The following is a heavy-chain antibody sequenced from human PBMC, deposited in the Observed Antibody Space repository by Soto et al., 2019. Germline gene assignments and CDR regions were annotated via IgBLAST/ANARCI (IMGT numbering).Heavy chain of an antibody. V-gene: IGHV4-30-4*01. Sequence: SETLSLTCTVSGGSISSGDYYWSWIRQPPGKGLEWIGYIYYSGSTYYNPSLKSRVTISVDTSKNQFSLKLSSVTAADTAVYYCARIDYGPYYYYYGMDVWGQGTTVTVSS. CDR1: GGSISSGDYY. D-gene: IGHD4-17*01. CDR2: IYYSGST. CDR3: ARIDYGPYYYYYGMDV. J-gene: IGHJ6*02.